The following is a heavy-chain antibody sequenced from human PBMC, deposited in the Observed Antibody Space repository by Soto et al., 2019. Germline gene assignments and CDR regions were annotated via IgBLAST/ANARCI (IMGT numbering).Heavy chain of an antibody. CDR3: ARSRVRGGYYFDY. D-gene: IGHD3-16*01. CDR2: INTDNGNT. V-gene: IGHV1-3*04. CDR1: GYTFTTYA. Sequence: ASVKVSCKASGYTFTTYAIRWVRQAPGQSLEWMGWINTDNGNTYYSQKMQARVTITRDTSASTAYMELSRLRSEDTAVYYCARSRVRGGYYFDYWGQGALVTSPQ. J-gene: IGHJ4*02.